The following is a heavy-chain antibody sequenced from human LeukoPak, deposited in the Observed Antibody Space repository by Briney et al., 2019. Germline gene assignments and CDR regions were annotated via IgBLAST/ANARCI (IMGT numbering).Heavy chain of an antibody. J-gene: IGHJ5*02. CDR3: AKDPDDYYGSGSHPSFDP. V-gene: IGHV3-64*01. CDR1: GFSFSSYP. D-gene: IGHD3-10*01. Sequence: GGSLRLSCAASGFSFSSYPMHWVRQAPGKGLEYVSVIGSNGDGIYYANSVKGRFTISRDNSKNTLYLQMGSLRTEDMAVYYCAKDPDDYYGSGSHPSFDPWGQGTLVTVSS. CDR2: IGSNGDGI.